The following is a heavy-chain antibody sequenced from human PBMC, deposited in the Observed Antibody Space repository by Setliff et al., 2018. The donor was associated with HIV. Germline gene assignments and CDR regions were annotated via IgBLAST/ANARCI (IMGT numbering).Heavy chain of an antibody. CDR3: AKADYCSGGSCNSRRSIDY. D-gene: IGHD2-15*01. V-gene: IGHV1-46*02. Sequence: ASVQVSCKASGNTFNSYYLHWERQAPGQGLEWMGIINPLGGNTNYYAQKFQGRVTTTRDTSTSTIYMELSSLRSEDTAVYYCAKADYCSGGSCNSRRSIDYWGQGTLVTVSS. CDR1: GNTFNSYY. CDR2: INPLGGNT. J-gene: IGHJ4*02.